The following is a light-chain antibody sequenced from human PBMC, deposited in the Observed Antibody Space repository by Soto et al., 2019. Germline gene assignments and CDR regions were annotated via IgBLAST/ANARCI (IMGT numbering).Light chain of an antibody. CDR3: QQYAGSPKT. CDR2: GTS. J-gene: IGKJ2*01. Sequence: EIVLTQSPAALSLSLGERATLSYRASQYLSTSYLAWYQQKPGQAPRLLIYGTSRRATGIPDRFSGSGSGTDFTLTITRLEPEDFAVYYCQQYAGSPKTFGLGTKLEIK. V-gene: IGKV3-20*01. CDR1: QYLSTSY.